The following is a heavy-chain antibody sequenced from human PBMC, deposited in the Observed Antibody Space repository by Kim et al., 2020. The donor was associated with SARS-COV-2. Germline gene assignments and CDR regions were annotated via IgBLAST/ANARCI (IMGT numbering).Heavy chain of an antibody. J-gene: IGHJ4*02. CDR1: GFTFGDYA. D-gene: IGHD2-15*01. V-gene: IGHV3-49*04. CDR3: TGVAATPGYFNY. Sequence: GGSLRLSCTASGFTFGDYAMSWVRQAPGKGLEWVGFIRSKAYGGTTEYAASVKGRFTISRDDSKSIAYLQMNSLKTEDTAVYYCTGVAATPGYFNYWGQGTRVPVSS. CDR2: IRSKAYGGTT.